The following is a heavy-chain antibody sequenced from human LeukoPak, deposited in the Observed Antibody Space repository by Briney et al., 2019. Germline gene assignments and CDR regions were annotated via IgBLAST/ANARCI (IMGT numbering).Heavy chain of an antibody. V-gene: IGHV3-30*14. CDR3: AKAPGLLRVDVFDM. D-gene: IGHD3-3*01. CDR1: GFTFSSYA. J-gene: IGHJ3*02. CDR2: ISYDGSNK. Sequence: LRLSCAASGFTFSSYAMHWVRQAPGKGLEWVAVISYDGSNKYYADSVKGRFTISRDTSKNTLYLQMNSLRAEDTAVYYCAKAPGLLRVDVFDMWGQGTMVTVSS.